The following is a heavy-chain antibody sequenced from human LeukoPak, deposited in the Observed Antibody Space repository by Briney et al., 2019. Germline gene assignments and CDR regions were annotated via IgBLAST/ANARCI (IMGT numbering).Heavy chain of an antibody. J-gene: IGHJ3*02. Sequence: GGSLRLSCAASGFTFSINSFNWVRQAPGKGLEWVSHIASDSSSKHYADSVRGPFTTSRDNAANSLYLHMTSLRAEDTAVYYCARDGGGPDAFDIWGQGTMVTVS. CDR2: IASDSSSK. V-gene: IGHV3-48*01. CDR3: ARDGGGPDAFDI. CDR1: GFTFSINS.